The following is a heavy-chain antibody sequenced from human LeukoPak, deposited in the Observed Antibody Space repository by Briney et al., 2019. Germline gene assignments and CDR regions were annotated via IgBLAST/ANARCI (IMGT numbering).Heavy chain of an antibody. Sequence: SETLSLTCAVYGGSFSGYYWSWIRQPPGKGLEWIGEINHSGSTSYNPSLKSRVTISVDTSKNQFSLKLSSVTAADTAVYYCARGISTVVTHTFDYWGQGTLVTVSS. CDR3: ARGISTVVTHTFDY. CDR2: INHSGST. D-gene: IGHD4-23*01. J-gene: IGHJ4*02. V-gene: IGHV4-34*01. CDR1: GGSFSGYY.